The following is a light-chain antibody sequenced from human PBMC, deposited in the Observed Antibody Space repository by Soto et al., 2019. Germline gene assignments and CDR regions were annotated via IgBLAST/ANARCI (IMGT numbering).Light chain of an antibody. V-gene: IGKV3-20*01. CDR1: QTIDTY. J-gene: IGKJ5*01. Sequence: VLTQSPDTLSLSPGATAILSCRASQTIDTYSDWYQLKPGQRPRLLIYGASSRALGITDRFIGSGSETNFPLPIHRRQHDDFSVYSCHHYASSPITFGQGTQLEIK. CDR2: GAS. CDR3: HHYASSPIT.